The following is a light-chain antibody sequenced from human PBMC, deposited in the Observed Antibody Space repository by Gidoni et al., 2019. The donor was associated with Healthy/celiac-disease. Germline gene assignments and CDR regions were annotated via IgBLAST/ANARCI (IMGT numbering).Light chain of an antibody. CDR2: DAS. CDR3: QQYNSYWT. J-gene: IGKJ1*01. CDR1: QSISSW. V-gene: IGKV1-5*01. Sequence: DIQMTQSPSTLSASVGDRVTITCRASQSISSWLAWYQQKPGKDPKLLIYDASSLESGVASRFSGSGSGTEFTLTISSLQPDDFATYYCQQYNSYWTFGQGTKVEIK.